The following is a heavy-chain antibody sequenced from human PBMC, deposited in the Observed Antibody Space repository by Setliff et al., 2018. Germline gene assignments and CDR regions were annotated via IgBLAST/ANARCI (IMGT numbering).Heavy chain of an antibody. D-gene: IGHD3-3*02. CDR2: FFHTGNT. Sequence: PSETLSLTCTVSGYSISSGYYWGWIRQPTGKGLEWLGSFFHTGNTYYNPSLGGRVTISVDTSNNQFSLKLSSVTAADAAVYYCARHLWGRYMAESSDYFDYWGQGGLVTVSS. CDR3: ARHLWGRYMAESSDYFDY. CDR1: GYSISSGYY. J-gene: IGHJ4*02. V-gene: IGHV4-38-2*02.